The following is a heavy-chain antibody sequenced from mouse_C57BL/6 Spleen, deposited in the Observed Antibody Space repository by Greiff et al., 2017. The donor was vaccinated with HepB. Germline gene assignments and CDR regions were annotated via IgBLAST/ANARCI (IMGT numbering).Heavy chain of an antibody. CDR3: ARDGFISYYFDY. CDR2: ISYDGSN. V-gene: IGHV3-6*01. CDR1: GYSITSGYY. J-gene: IGHJ2*01. D-gene: IGHD1-1*01. Sequence: DVQLQESGPGLVKPSQSLSLTCSVTGYSITSGYYWNWIRQFPGNKLEWMGYISYDGSNNYNPSLKNRISITRDTSKNQFFLKLNSVTTEDTATYYCARDGFISYYFDYWGQGTTLTVSS.